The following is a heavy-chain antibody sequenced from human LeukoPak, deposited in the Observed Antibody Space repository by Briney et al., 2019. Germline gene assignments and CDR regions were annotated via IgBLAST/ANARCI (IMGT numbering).Heavy chain of an antibody. CDR3: ARQVRIVGATFDY. CDR2: IYYSGST. J-gene: IGHJ4*02. Sequence: SETLSLTCTVSGGSISSSSYYWGWIRQPPGKGLEWIGSIYYSGSTYHNPSLKSRVTISVDTSKNQFSLKLSSVTAADTAVYYCARQVRIVGATFDYWGQGTLVTVSS. CDR1: GGSISSSSYY. D-gene: IGHD1-26*01. V-gene: IGHV4-39*01.